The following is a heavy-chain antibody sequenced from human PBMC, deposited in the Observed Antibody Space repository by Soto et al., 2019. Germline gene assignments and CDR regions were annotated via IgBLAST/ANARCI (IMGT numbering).Heavy chain of an antibody. Sequence: VVSLRRSCLSSGFTFSNCGIHWVLQAPVKGLEWVAGISYDGRSEYYVDSVRGRFTLSIYNSKNTLSLQMISLRPEDKGVYYCAKHLDVVLVISANSGLDVWGQGTXVTVAS. CDR1: GFTFSNCG. CDR2: ISYDGRSE. V-gene: IGHV3-30*18. CDR3: AKHLDVVLVISANSGLDV. D-gene: IGHD2-8*02. J-gene: IGHJ6*02.